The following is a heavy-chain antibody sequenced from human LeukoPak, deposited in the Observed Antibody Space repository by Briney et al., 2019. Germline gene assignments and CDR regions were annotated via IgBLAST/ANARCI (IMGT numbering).Heavy chain of an antibody. J-gene: IGHJ4*02. Sequence: PGGSLRLSCAASGFTFSSCGMHWVRQAPGKGLEWVAVISYDGSNKYYADSVKGRFTISRDNSKNTLYLQMNSLRAEDTAVYYCASPARWIQLWYSFDYWGQGTLVTVSS. CDR3: ASPARWIQLWYSFDY. CDR2: ISYDGSNK. D-gene: IGHD5-18*01. V-gene: IGHV3-30*03. CDR1: GFTFSSCG.